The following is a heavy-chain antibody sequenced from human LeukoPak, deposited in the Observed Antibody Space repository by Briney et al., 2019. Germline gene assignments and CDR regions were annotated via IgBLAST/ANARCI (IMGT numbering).Heavy chain of an antibody. V-gene: IGHV3-74*01. D-gene: IGHD2-2*01. J-gene: IGHJ5*02. CDR1: GFIFSSYW. Sequence: GGSLRLSCAASGFIFSSYWMHWVRQAPGKGLVWVSRINSDGSVTTYAASVKGRFTISRDNAKNTLYLQMNSLTAEDTAVYYCARGGVVVPAAMAPDPWGQGTLVTVSS. CDR3: ARGGVVVPAAMAPDP. CDR2: INSDGSVT.